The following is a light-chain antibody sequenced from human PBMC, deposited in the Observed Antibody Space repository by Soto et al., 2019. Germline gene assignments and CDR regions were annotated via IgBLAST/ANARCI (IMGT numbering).Light chain of an antibody. J-gene: IGLJ1*01. CDR1: SSNIGAGHD. V-gene: IGLV1-40*01. CDR2: GNN. Sequence: QPVLTQPPSVSGAPGQRVTISCTGSSSNIGAGHDVHWYQQLPGTAPKLLIYGNNNRPSGVPDRFSGSKSGTSASLAITGLQAEDEADYFCQSYDSSLSGDVFGTGTKLTVL. CDR3: QSYDSSLSGDV.